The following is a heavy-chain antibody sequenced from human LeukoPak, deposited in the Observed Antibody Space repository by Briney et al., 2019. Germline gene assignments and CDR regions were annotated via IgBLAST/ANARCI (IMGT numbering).Heavy chain of an antibody. V-gene: IGHV1-3*01. CDR2: INAGNGNT. Sequence: ASVKVSCKASEYIFTDYAINWVRQAPGQRLEWMGWINAGNGNTKYSQKCQGRVTITRDTSASTAYMELSSLTSEDTAVYYCARGRWSATTATYYLDYWGQGTLVTVSS. D-gene: IGHD5-24*01. CDR1: EYIFTDYA. CDR3: ARGRWSATTATYYLDY. J-gene: IGHJ4*02.